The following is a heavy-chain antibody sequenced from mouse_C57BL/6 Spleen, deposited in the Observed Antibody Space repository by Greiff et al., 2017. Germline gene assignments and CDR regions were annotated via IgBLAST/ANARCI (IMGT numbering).Heavy chain of an antibody. Sequence: QVQLQQSGAELARPGASVKLSCKASGYTFTSYGISWVKQRPGQGLEWIGEIYPRSGNTYYNEKFKGKATLTADKSSSTAYMELRSLTSEDSAVYICARRITTVVATNGYFDGWGTGTTVTVSS. CDR3: ARRITTVVATNGYFDG. CDR2: IYPRSGNT. D-gene: IGHD1-1*01. V-gene: IGHV1-81*01. J-gene: IGHJ1*03. CDR1: GYTFTSYG.